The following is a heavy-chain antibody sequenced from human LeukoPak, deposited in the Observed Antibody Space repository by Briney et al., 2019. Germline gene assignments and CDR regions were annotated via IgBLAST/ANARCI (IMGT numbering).Heavy chain of an antibody. J-gene: IGHJ4*02. Sequence: PSETLSLTCTVSGGSISSSSYYWGWIRQPPGKGLEWIGSIHYSGSTYYNPSLKSRVTISVDTSKNQFSLKLSSVTAADTAVYYCARPNGIAVAGTGGHYFDYWGQGTLVTVSS. CDR2: IHYSGST. V-gene: IGHV4-39*01. CDR1: GGSISSSSYY. CDR3: ARPNGIAVAGTGGHYFDY. D-gene: IGHD6-19*01.